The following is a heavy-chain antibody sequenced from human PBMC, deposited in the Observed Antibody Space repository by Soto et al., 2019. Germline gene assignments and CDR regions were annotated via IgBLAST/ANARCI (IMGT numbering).Heavy chain of an antibody. CDR1: GFTFSSYA. V-gene: IGHV3-30-3*01. Sequence: SLRLSCAASGFTFSSYAMHWVRQAPGKGLEWVAVISYDGSNKYYADSVKGRFTISRDNSKNTLYLQMNSLRAEDTAVYYCARDAHYYDSSGYYPLYWGQGTLVTVSS. CDR2: ISYDGSNK. CDR3: ARDAHYYDSSGYYPLY. J-gene: IGHJ4*02. D-gene: IGHD3-22*01.